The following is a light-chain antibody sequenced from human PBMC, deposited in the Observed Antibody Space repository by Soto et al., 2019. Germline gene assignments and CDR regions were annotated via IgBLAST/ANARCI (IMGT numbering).Light chain of an antibody. V-gene: IGKV3-20*01. Sequence: VLTQSPATLSLSPGESTTLSCRASQSVSSYLAWYQQKPGQAPRLLIYGASNRATGIPDRFSGSGSGTDFTLPISRLEPEDFAVYYCQQYGSSPITFGQGTRLEIK. J-gene: IGKJ5*01. CDR2: GAS. CDR3: QQYGSSPIT. CDR1: QSVSSY.